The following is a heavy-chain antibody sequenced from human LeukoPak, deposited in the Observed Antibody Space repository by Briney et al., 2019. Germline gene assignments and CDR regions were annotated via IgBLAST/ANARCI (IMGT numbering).Heavy chain of an antibody. D-gene: IGHD3-22*01. V-gene: IGHV4-59*08. Sequence: KCSDTVSLTCALSGGSISSYYWSWPRHPPRKGLEWIGYIHYRGSTNYNPSLKSRVTISVDTSKNQFSLKLSSVTAPDTAVYYCARHADSTAYYYYFDYWGEGTLASVSS. CDR2: IHYRGST. CDR1: GGSISSYY. CDR3: ARHADSTAYYYYFDY. J-gene: IGHJ4*03.